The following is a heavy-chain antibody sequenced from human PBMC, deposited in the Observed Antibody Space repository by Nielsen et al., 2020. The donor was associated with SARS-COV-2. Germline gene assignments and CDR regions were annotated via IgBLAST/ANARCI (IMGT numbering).Heavy chain of an antibody. D-gene: IGHD3-10*01. CDR3: AKGGVRGVTIDY. CDR1: GFTFSSYA. Sequence: GSLKISCAASGFTFSSYAMSWVRQAPGKGLEWVSAISGSGGSTYYADSVKGRFTISRDNSKNTLYLQMNSLRAEDTAVYYCAKGGVRGVTIDYWGQGTLVTVSS. CDR2: ISGSGGST. V-gene: IGHV3-23*01. J-gene: IGHJ4*02.